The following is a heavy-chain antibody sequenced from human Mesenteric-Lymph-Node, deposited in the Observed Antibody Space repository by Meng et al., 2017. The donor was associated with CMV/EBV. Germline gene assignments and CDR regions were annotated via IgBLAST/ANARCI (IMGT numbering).Heavy chain of an antibody. J-gene: IGHJ5*02. CDR1: GFTFSSYW. D-gene: IGHD6-19*01. V-gene: IGHV3-74*01. CDR3: AREVLGPPPAVNSKWFDP. CDR2: INSDGSST. Sequence: GGSLRLSCAASGFTFSSYWMHWVRQAPGKGLVWVSRINSDGSSTSYADSVKGRFTISRDNAKNTLYLQMNSLRAEDTAVYYCAREVLGPPPAVNSKWFDPWGQGTQVTVSS.